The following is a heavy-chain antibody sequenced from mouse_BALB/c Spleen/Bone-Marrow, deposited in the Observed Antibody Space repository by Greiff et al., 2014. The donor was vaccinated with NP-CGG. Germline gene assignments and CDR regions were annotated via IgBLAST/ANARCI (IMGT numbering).Heavy chain of an antibody. J-gene: IGHJ1*01. D-gene: IGHD1-1*01. CDR3: ARVTTDWYFDV. Sequence: VQLQQSGPELVKPGASVKISCKASGYSFTGYFMNWVIQSHGKSLEWIGRINPYNGDSLYNQKFKGKATLTVDKSSSTAHMELRSLASEDSAVYYCARVTTDWYFDVWGAGTTVTVSS. V-gene: IGHV1-20*02. CDR1: GYSFTGYF. CDR2: INPYNGDS.